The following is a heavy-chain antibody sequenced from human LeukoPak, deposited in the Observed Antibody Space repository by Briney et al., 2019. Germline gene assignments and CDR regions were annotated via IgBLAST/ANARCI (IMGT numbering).Heavy chain of an antibody. Sequence: PSETLSLTCSVSGGSVGSAGYYWSWIRQSPGGGLEWIGKIYYIRNTNYNPSLKSRVTMSLDPSKNEFSLRLNSVTAADTAVYYCARTQSQSGSYRYYFGYWGQGTLVTVSS. V-gene: IGHV4-61*08. J-gene: IGHJ4*02. CDR3: ARTQSQSGSYRYYFGY. CDR1: GGSVGSAGYY. CDR2: IYYIRNT. D-gene: IGHD1-26*01.